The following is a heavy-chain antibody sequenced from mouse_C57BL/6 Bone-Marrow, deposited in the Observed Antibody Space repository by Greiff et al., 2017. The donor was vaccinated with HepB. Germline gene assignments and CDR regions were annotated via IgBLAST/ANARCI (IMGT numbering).Heavy chain of an antibody. V-gene: IGHV1-59*01. CDR3: ARSGSIFAY. Sequence: VQLQQPGAELVRPGTSVKLSCKASGYTFTSYWMHWVKQRPGQGLEWIGVIDPSDSYTNYNQKFKGKATLTVDTSSSTAYMQLSSLTSEDSAVYYCARSGSIFAYWGQVTLVTVSA. D-gene: IGHD2-10*02. CDR2: IDPSDSYT. CDR1: GYTFTSYW. J-gene: IGHJ3*01.